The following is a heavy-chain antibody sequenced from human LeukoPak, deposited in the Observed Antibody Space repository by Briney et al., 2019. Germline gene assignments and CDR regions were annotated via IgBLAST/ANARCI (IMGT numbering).Heavy chain of an antibody. CDR2: IYSGGNT. CDR1: GFTVSSNY. V-gene: IGHV3-53*01. D-gene: IGHD3-10*01. CDR3: AREGGDLYYYYGMDV. Sequence: GGSLRLSCAASGFTVSSNYMSWVRQAPGKGLEWVSVIYSGGNTYYADSVKGRFTISRDNSKNTLYLQMNSLRAEDTAVYYCAREGGDLYYYYGMDVWGQGTTVTVSS. J-gene: IGHJ6*02.